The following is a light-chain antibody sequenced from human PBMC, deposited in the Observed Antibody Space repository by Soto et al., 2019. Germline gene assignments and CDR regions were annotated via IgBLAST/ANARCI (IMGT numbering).Light chain of an antibody. CDR3: QQYGSTSPT. V-gene: IGKV1-5*01. CDR1: QNISVW. CDR2: DAS. J-gene: IGKJ2*01. Sequence: DIQMTQSPSTLSASVGDGVTITCRASQNISVWLAWYQQRPGKAPKFLMYDASSLETGVPSRFRGSGSGTEFTLTIRSLQPDDSATYYCQQYGSTSPTFGQGTKLEIK.